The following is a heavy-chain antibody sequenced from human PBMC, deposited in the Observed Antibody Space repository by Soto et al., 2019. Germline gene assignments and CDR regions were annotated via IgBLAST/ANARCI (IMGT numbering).Heavy chain of an antibody. D-gene: IGHD6-19*01. CDR1: GFSLSNARMG. CDR3: ARILGIAVAGTFDY. CDR2: IFSNDEK. V-gene: IGHV2-26*01. Sequence: QVTLKESGPVLVKPTETLTLTCTVSGFSLSNARMGVSWIRQPPGKALEWLAHIFSNDEKSYSTSLKSRLAISRDTSKSQVVLTMTNMDPVDTATYYCARILGIAVAGTFDYWGQGTLVTVSS. J-gene: IGHJ4*02.